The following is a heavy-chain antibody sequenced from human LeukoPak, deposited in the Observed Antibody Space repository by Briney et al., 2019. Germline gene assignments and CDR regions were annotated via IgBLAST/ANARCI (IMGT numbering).Heavy chain of an antibody. J-gene: IGHJ4*02. Sequence: SVKVSRKASGGTFTSYAISWVRQAPGQGLEWMGGIIPIFGTANYAQQFQGRVTITADESTSTAYMELSSLRSEDTAVYYCARAYGDYPSYFDYWGQGTLVTVSS. CDR2: IIPIFGTA. CDR3: ARAYGDYPSYFDY. D-gene: IGHD4-17*01. V-gene: IGHV1-69*01. CDR1: GGTFTSYA.